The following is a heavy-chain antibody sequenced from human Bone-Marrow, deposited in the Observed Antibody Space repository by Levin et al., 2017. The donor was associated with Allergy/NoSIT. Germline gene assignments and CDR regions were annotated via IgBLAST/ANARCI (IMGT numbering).Heavy chain of an antibody. V-gene: IGHV4-59*01. J-gene: IGHJ6*03. CDR1: GGSISSYY. D-gene: IGHD2-2*01. CDR2: IYYSGST. CDR3: ARGPIVPAANPVRGYYYYYYYMDV. Sequence: SETLSLTCTVSGGSISSYYWSWIRQPPGKGLEWIGYIYYSGSTNYNPSLKSRVTISVDTSKNQFSLKLSSVTAADTAVYYCARGPIVPAANPVRGYYYYYYYMDVWGKGTTVTVSS.